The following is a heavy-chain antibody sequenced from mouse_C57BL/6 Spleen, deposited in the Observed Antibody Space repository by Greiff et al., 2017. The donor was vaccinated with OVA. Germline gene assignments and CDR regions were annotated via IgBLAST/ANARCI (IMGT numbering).Heavy chain of an antibody. CDR2: IDPSDSET. D-gene: IGHD1-1*01. J-gene: IGHJ4*01. CDR3: ASNYGSSFHYAMDY. Sequence: VKLQQPGAELVRPGSSVKLSCKASGYTFTSYWMHWVKQRPIQGLEWIGNIDPSDSETHYNQKFKDKATLTVDKSSSTAYMQLSSLTSEDSAVYYCASNYGSSFHYAMDYWGQGTSVTVSS. V-gene: IGHV1-52*01. CDR1: GYTFTSYW.